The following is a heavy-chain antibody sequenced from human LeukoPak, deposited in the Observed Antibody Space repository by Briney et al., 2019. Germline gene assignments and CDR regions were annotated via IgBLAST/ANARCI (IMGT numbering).Heavy chain of an antibody. V-gene: IGHV3-23*01. Sequence: GGSLRISCAASGFTFSSYARSWVRQAPGKGLEWVSAISGSGGSTYYADSVKGRFTISRDNSKNTLYLQMNSLRAEDTAVYYCAKDRYDILTGYYDYWGQGTLVTVSS. CDR1: GFTFSSYA. CDR3: AKDRYDILTGYYDY. CDR2: ISGSGGST. D-gene: IGHD3-9*01. J-gene: IGHJ4*02.